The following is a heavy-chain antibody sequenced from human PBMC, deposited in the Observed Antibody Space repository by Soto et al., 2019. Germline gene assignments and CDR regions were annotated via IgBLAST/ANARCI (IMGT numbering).Heavy chain of an antibody. CDR3: AKDRWIQLWSGSNLYYYGMDV. Sequence: PGGSLSLSCAASGFTFSSYSMHWVRQAPGKGLERVAVISYDGSNKYYADSVKGRFTISRDNSKNTLYLQMNSLRAEDTAVYYCAKDRWIQLWSGSNLYYYGMDVWGQGTTVTVSS. J-gene: IGHJ6*02. CDR2: ISYDGSNK. V-gene: IGHV3-30*18. D-gene: IGHD5-18*01. CDR1: GFTFSSYS.